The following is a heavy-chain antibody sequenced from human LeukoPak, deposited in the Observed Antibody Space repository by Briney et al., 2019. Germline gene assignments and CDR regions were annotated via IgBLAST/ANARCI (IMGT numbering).Heavy chain of an antibody. J-gene: IGHJ1*01. CDR2: IYYSGST. CDR3: ARPPSSPIYHGSGITPFQH. V-gene: IGHV4-39*01. CDR1: GGSISSSSYY. D-gene: IGHD3-10*01. Sequence: SETLSLTCTVSGGSISSSSYYWGWIRQPPGKGLEWIGSIYYSGSTYYNPSLKSRVAISVDTSKNQFSLKLSSVTAADTAVYYCARPPSSPIYHGSGITPFQHWGQGTLVTVSS.